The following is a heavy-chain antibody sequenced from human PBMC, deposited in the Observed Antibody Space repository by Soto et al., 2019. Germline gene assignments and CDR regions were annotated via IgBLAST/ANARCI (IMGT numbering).Heavy chain of an antibody. CDR2: ISYDGSNK. CDR1: GFTFSSYG. CDR3: AKVWVSDYDFWSGYGTFWPPHPELFV. Sequence: QVQLVESGGGVVQPGRSLRLSCAASGFTFSSYGMHWVRQAPGKGLEWVAVISYDGSNKYYADSVKGRFTISRDNSKNTLYLQMNRLRAEDTAVYYCAKVWVSDYDFWSGYGTFWPPHPELFVWGKGTTVTVSS. D-gene: IGHD3-3*01. V-gene: IGHV3-30*18. J-gene: IGHJ6*04.